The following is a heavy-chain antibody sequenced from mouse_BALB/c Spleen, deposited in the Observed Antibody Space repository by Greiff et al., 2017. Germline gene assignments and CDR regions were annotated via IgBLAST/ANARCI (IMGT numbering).Heavy chain of an antibody. V-gene: IGHV1S130*01. Sequence: QVQLQQPGSVLVRPGASVKLPCKASGYTFTSSWMHWAKQRPGQGLEWIGEIHPNSGNTNYNEKFKGKATLTVDTSSSTAYVDLSSLTSEDSAVYYCARGSYGNYAMDYWGQGTSVTVSS. CDR3: ARGSYGNYAMDY. CDR1: GYTFTSSW. J-gene: IGHJ4*01. D-gene: IGHD2-1*01. CDR2: IHPNSGNT.